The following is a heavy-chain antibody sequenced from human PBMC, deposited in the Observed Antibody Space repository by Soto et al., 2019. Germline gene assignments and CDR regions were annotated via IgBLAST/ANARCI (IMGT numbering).Heavy chain of an antibody. J-gene: IGHJ4*02. D-gene: IGHD3-10*01. CDR2: IYYSGST. CDR3: AREYYYGSGSYSRPYYFDY. CDR1: GGSISSYY. V-gene: IGHV4-59*01. Sequence: QVQLQESGPGLVKPSETLSLTCTVSGGSISSYYWSWIRQPPGKGLEWIGYIYYSGSTNYNPSLKSRFTISVDTSKNQFSLKLSSVTAADTAVYYCAREYYYGSGSYSRPYYFDYWGQGTLVTVSS.